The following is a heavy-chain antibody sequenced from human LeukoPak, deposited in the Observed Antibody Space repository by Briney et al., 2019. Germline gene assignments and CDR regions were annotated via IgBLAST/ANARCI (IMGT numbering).Heavy chain of an antibody. J-gene: IGHJ4*02. V-gene: IGHV4-59*13. CDR1: GGSISSYY. D-gene: IGHD6-13*01. CDR3: AARGAAAGKSDY. CDR2: IYYSGST. Sequence: PSETLSLTCTVSGGSISSYYWSWIRQPPGKGLEWIGYIYYSGSTNYNPSLKSRVTISLDTSKNQFSLKLSSVTAADTAVYYCAARGAAAGKSDYWGQGTLVTVSS.